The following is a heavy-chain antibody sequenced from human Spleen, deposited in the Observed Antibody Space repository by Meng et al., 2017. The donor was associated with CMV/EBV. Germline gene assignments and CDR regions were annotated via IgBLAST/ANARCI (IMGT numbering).Heavy chain of an antibody. CDR3: ARSPSSSYYFDY. CDR1: EFTFSDFY. CDR2: MSSGGGTI. J-gene: IGHJ4*02. D-gene: IGHD6-6*01. Sequence: GGSLRLSCAASEFTFSDFYMSWIRQAPGRGLEWVSYMSSGGGTIYYADSVKGRFTISRDNAKGSLYLQMNSLRAEDTAVYYCARSPSSSYYFDYWGQGTLVTVSS. V-gene: IGHV3-11*01.